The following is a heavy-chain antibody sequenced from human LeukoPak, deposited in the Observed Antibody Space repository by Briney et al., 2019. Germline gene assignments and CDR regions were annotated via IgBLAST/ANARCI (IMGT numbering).Heavy chain of an antibody. J-gene: IGHJ4*02. Sequence: ASAKVSCKASGYTFTSYDINWVRQATGQGLEWMGWMNPNSGNTGYAQKFQGRVTMTRNTSISTAYMELSSLRSEDTAVYYCARGRGPRYCSGGSCYLGYWGQGTLVTVSS. CDR3: ARGRGPRYCSGGSCYLGY. CDR1: GYTFTSYD. V-gene: IGHV1-8*01. D-gene: IGHD2-15*01. CDR2: MNPNSGNT.